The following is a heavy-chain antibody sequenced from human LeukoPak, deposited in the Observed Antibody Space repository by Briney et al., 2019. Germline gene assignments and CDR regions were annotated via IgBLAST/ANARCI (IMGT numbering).Heavy chain of an antibody. Sequence: PSETLSLTCAVYGGSFSGYYWSWIRQPPGEGLEWIGEINHSGSTNYNPSLKSRVTISVDTSKNQFSLKLSSVTAADTAVYYCARGQRWLQPLDYWGQGTLVTVSS. D-gene: IGHD5-24*01. CDR1: GGSFSGYY. V-gene: IGHV4-34*01. CDR3: ARGQRWLQPLDY. J-gene: IGHJ4*02. CDR2: INHSGST.